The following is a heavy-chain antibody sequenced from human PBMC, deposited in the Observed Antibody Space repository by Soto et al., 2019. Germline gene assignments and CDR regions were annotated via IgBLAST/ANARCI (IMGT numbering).Heavy chain of an antibody. D-gene: IGHD3-10*01. CDR1: GGSIDTYY. J-gene: IGHJ4*01. CDR3: ARGSANLHF. CDR2: IYYSGST. V-gene: IGHV4-59*08. Sequence: QVQLQESGPGLVKPSETLSLTCNVSGGSIDTYYWSWIRQPPGKGLEWIGYIYYSGSTNYNPSLQSRLTISVDTSKNQFSLKLNSVTAADTAVYYCARGSANLHFWGHGTLVTVFS.